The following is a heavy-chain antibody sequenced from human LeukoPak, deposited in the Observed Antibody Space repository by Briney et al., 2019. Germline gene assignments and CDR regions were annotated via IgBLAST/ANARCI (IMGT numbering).Heavy chain of an antibody. CDR3: AREAHTYYYDREFGY. J-gene: IGHJ4*02. CDR1: GYTFTSYG. Sequence: ASVKVSCKASGYTFTSYGISWVRQAPGQGLEWMGWISAYNGNTNYAQKLQGRVTMTTDTSTSTAYMELRSLRSDDTAVYYCAREAHTYYYDREFGYWGQGTLVTVSS. D-gene: IGHD3-22*01. CDR2: ISAYNGNT. V-gene: IGHV1-18*01.